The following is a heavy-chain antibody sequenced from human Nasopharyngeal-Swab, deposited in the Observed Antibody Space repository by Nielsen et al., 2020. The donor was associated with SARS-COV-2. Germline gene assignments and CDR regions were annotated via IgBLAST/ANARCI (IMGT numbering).Heavy chain of an antibody. CDR2: IKQDGTLK. Sequence: GESLKTSCGGPGFTFRDHWKSRGRQSPEKGPEWVANIKQDGTLKSYVDSVKGRFIISRDNAKNSLDLQMNSLRVEDTAVYYCVRNEIWGQGTLVTVS. V-gene: IGHV3-7*03. CDR1: GFTFRDHW. CDR3: VRNEI. J-gene: IGHJ4*02.